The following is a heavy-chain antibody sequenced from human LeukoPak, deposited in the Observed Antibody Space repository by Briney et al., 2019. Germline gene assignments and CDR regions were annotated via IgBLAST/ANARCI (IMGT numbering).Heavy chain of an antibody. CDR1: GGSVSSGSYY. J-gene: IGHJ6*02. Sequence: SETLSLTCTVSGGSVSSGSYYWSWIRQPPGKGLEWIGYIYYSGSTNYNPSRNSRVTISVDTSKNQFSLKLSSVTAADTAVYYCARTMTTHYGMDVWGQGTTVTVSS. CDR3: ARTMTTHYGMDV. D-gene: IGHD4-17*01. CDR2: IYYSGST. V-gene: IGHV4-61*01.